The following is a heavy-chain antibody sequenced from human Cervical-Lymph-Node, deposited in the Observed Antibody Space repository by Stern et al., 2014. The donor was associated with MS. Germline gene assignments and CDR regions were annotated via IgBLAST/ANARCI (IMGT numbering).Heavy chain of an antibody. CDR3: VKGKGGMNGAFDI. J-gene: IGHJ3*02. CDR2: ISSNGLGT. CDR1: GLPHSNYA. Sequence: EVQLVESGGGLVQPGGSLTLSCSASGLPHSNYAMHWVRQAPGKGLEYVSTISSNGLGTYYSDSVKGRFTISRDNSKKTLYLQMSSLRPEDTALYYCVKGKGGMNGAFDIWGQGTMVTVPS. V-gene: IGHV3-64D*06. D-gene: IGHD1-26*01.